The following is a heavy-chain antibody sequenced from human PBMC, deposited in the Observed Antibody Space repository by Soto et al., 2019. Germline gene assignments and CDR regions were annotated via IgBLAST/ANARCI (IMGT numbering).Heavy chain of an antibody. CDR3: AQWLVARVIY. V-gene: IGHV4-31*03. CDR1: GGSISSGGYY. Sequence: PSETLSLTCTVSGGSISSGGYYWSWIRQHPGKGLEWIGYIYYSGSTYYNPSLKSRVTISVDTSKNQFSLKLSSVTAAETAVYYCAQWLVARVIYWGQGTLVTVSS. J-gene: IGHJ4*02. CDR2: IYYSGST. D-gene: IGHD6-19*01.